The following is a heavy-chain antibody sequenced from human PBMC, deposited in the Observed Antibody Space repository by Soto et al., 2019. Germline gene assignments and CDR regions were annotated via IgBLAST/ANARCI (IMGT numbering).Heavy chain of an antibody. Sequence: SETLSLTCTVSGGSISSSSYYWGWIRQPPGKGLEWIGSIYYSGSTYYNPSLKSRVTISVDTSKNQFSLKLSSVTAADTAVYYCVLVVVVAATGWLAPWGQGTLVTVSS. CDR3: VLVVVVAATGWLAP. CDR2: IYYSGST. V-gene: IGHV4-39*01. D-gene: IGHD2-15*01. J-gene: IGHJ5*02. CDR1: GGSISSSSYY.